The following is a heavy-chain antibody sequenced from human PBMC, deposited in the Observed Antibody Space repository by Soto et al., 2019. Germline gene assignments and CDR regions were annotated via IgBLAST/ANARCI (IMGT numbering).Heavy chain of an antibody. CDR1: GGSISSHY. CDR2: FNTAGSP. J-gene: IGHJ6*02. CDR3: ARDRGDYSGMDV. D-gene: IGHD4-17*01. Sequence: SDTLSLTCTVSGGSISSHYWSWIRQPAGKGLEWIGRFNTAGSPNYNPSLKSRVTMSVDTSKNKFSLKIYSVTAADTAVYYCARDRGDYSGMDVWGQGKTVTVS. V-gene: IGHV4-4*07.